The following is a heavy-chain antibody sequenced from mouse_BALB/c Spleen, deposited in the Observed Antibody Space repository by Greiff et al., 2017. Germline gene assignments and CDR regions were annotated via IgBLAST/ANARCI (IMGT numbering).Heavy chain of an antibody. V-gene: IGHV5-6-3*01. CDR2: INSNGGST. J-gene: IGHJ3*01. Sequence: DVMLVESGGGLVQPGGSLKLSCAASGFTFSSYGMSWVRQTPDKRLELVATINSNGGSTYYPDSVKGRFTISRDNAKNTLYLQMSSLKSEDTAMYYCAREGYYYGSSAWFAYWGQGTLVTVSA. D-gene: IGHD1-1*01. CDR3: AREGYYYGSSAWFAY. CDR1: GFTFSSYG.